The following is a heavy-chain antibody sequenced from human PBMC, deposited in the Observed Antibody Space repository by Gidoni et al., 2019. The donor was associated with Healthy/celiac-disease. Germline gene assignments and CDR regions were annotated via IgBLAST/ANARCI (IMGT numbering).Heavy chain of an antibody. Sequence: VQLLESGGGVVQHGGSPRLSCAASGCTFSSYAMSWVRQDPGKGLEWVSAIMGIGGSTYYADSVKCRFTISRDNSKNTLYLQMTSLRAEDTAVYYCAKGQWLPSHFDYWCQGTLVTFSS. D-gene: IGHD6-19*01. CDR3: AKGQWLPSHFDY. J-gene: IGHJ4*02. CDR2: IMGIGGST. V-gene: IGHV3-23*01. CDR1: GCTFSSYA.